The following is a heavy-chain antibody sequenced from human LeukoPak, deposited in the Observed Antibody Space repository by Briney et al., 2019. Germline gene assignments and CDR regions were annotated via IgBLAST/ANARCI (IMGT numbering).Heavy chain of an antibody. J-gene: IGHJ6*03. D-gene: IGHD2-2*01. V-gene: IGHV3-23*01. Sequence: GGSLRLSCAESGYTFSDYAMSWVRQAPGKGLEWVSAISGSGGSTYYADSVKGRFTISRDNSKNTLYLQMNSLRAEDTAIYYCAKGGPETEDDIVVVPAEYYSMDVWGKGTTVTVSS. CDR2: ISGSGGST. CDR1: GYTFSDYA. CDR3: AKGGPETEDDIVVVPAEYYSMDV.